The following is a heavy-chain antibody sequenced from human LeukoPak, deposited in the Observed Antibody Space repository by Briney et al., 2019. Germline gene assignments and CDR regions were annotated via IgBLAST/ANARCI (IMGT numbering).Heavy chain of an antibody. V-gene: IGHV3-21*01. CDR1: GFTFSSYS. J-gene: IGHJ6*02. Sequence: TGGSLRLSCAASGFTFSSYSINWVRQAPGKGLEWVSSISSSSSYIYYADSVKGRFTISRDNAKNSLYLQMNSLRAEDTAVYYCARYCSSTSCPAFTLYYYYGMDVWGQGTTVTVSS. D-gene: IGHD2-2*01. CDR2: ISSSSSYI. CDR3: ARYCSSTSCPAFTLYYYYGMDV.